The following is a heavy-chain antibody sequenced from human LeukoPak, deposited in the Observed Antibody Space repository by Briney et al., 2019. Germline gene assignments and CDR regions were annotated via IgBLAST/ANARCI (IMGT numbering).Heavy chain of an antibody. CDR3: ARDLRPRPYASGSFDAFHI. J-gene: IGHJ3*02. V-gene: IGHV1-2*02. Sequence: ASVKVSCKASGYTFTDYYVHWVRQAPGQGLDWMGWINPNSGVTTYAQKFQGRVTMTRDTSISTAYMELSRLTSDDTAVYYCARDLRPRPYASGSFDAFHIWGQGTLVTVSS. CDR2: INPNSGVT. D-gene: IGHD3-10*01. CDR1: GYTFTDYY.